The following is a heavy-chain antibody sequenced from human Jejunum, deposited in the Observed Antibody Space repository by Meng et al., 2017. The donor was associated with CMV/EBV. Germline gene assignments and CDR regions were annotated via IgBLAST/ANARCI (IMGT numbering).Heavy chain of an antibody. J-gene: IGHJ4*01. CDR3: ARGATGGSYRFDF. CDR1: GSSSTPYW. D-gene: IGHD1-26*01. CDR2: INGDGRST. V-gene: IGHV3-74*01. Sequence: AGSSSTPYWMHWARQAPGQGLVWVSRINGDGRSTTYADSVKGRFTISRDNAMNTLYLQMNSLRVEDTAVYYCARGATGGSYRFDFWGHGTLVTVSS.